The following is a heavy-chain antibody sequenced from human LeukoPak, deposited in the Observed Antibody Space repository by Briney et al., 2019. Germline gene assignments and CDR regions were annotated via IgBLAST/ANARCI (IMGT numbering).Heavy chain of an antibody. CDR2: VSSTGNT. CDR1: RVSINDYY. CDR3: ARPYYGHSVGDAYDV. V-gene: IGHV4-59*01. Sequence: PSETLSLTCTVARVSINDYYWTWIRQPPGKGLEWIGYVSSTGNTNSNPSLRSRVSMSIDASKKQFSLRLNSVTAADTAVYYCARPYYGHSVGDAYDVCGQGILVTPSS. J-gene: IGHJ3*01. D-gene: IGHD4-17*01.